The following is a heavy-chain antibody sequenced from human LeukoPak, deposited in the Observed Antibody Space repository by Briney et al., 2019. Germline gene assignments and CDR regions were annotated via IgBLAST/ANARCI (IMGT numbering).Heavy chain of an antibody. CDR3: ARRYCSGGSCYVDY. J-gene: IGHJ4*02. CDR1: GYTFTGYY. CDR2: INPNSGGT. V-gene: IGHV1-2*02. D-gene: IGHD2-15*01. Sequence: ASVKVSCKASGYTFTGYYMHWVRQAPGQGLEWMGWINPNSGGTNYAQKFQGRVTMTRDTPISTAYMELSRLRSDDTAVYYCARRYCSGGSCYVDYWGQGTLVTVSS.